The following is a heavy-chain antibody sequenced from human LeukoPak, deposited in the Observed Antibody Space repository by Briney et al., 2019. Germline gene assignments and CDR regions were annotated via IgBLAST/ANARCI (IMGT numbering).Heavy chain of an antibody. J-gene: IGHJ2*01. CDR1: GGSISSSSYY. V-gene: IGHV4-39*07. CDR3: ARDEYDSSGYYYRGWYFDL. D-gene: IGHD3-22*01. Sequence: SETLSLTCTVSGGSISSSSYYWGWIRQPPGKGLEWIGSIYYSGSTYYNPSLKSRVTISVDTSKNQFSLKLSSVTAADTAVYYCARDEYDSSGYYYRGWYFDLWGRGTLVTVSS. CDR2: IYYSGST.